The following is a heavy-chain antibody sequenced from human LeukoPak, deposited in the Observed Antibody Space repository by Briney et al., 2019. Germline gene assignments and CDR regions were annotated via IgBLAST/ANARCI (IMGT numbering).Heavy chain of an antibody. CDR3: AKDRRLYYFDY. Sequence: GGSLRLSCAASVFTLSSYAMSWVRQAPGKGLEWVSAISGSGSSTYYADSVKGRFTISRDNSKNTLYLQMNSLRAEDTAVYYCAKDRRLYYFDYWGQGTLVTVSS. J-gene: IGHJ4*02. CDR2: ISGSGSST. V-gene: IGHV3-23*01. D-gene: IGHD2/OR15-2a*01. CDR1: VFTLSSYA.